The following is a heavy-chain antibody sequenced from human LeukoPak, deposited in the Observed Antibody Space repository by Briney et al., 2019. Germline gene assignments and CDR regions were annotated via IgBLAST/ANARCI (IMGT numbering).Heavy chain of an antibody. D-gene: IGHD1-26*01. V-gene: IGHV3-23*01. CDR1: GFTVSSNY. J-gene: IGHJ4*02. Sequence: GGSLRLSCAASGFTVSSNYMSWVRQAPGKGLEWVSAISGSGGSTYYADSVKGRFTISRDNSKNTLYLQMNSLRAEDTAVYYCAKKGGSYSFDYWGQGTLVTVSS. CDR3: AKKGGSYSFDY. CDR2: ISGSGGST.